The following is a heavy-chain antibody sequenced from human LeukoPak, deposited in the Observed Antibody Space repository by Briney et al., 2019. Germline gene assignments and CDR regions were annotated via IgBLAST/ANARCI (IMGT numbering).Heavy chain of an antibody. D-gene: IGHD3-22*01. V-gene: IGHV3-23*01. CDR2: ISGSGGST. Sequence: GGSLRLSCAASGFTFSSYAMSWVHQAPGKGLEWVSAISGSGGSTYYADSVKGRFTISRDNSKNTLYLQMNSLRAEDTAVYYCAKSAVNYYDSSGPARNYFDYWGQGTLVTVSS. CDR3: AKSAVNYYDSSGPARNYFDY. J-gene: IGHJ4*02. CDR1: GFTFSSYA.